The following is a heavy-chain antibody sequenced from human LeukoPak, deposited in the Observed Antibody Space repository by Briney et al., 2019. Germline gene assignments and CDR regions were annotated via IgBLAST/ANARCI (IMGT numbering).Heavy chain of an antibody. D-gene: IGHD5-24*01. V-gene: IGHV4-39*07. J-gene: IGHJ4*02. Sequence: SETLSLTCTVSGGSISSSSYYWGWIRQPPGKGLEWIGSIYYSGSTYYNPSLKSRVTISVDTSKNQFSLKLSSVTAADTAVYYCARDGRDGYNYGVDYWGQGTLVTVSS. CDR3: ARDGRDGYNYGVDY. CDR1: GGSISSSSYY. CDR2: IYYSGST.